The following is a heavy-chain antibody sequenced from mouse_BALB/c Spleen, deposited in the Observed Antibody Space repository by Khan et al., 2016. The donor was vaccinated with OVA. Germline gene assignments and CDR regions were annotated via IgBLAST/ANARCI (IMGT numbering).Heavy chain of an antibody. V-gene: IGHV1-5*01. D-gene: IGHD4-1*01. CDR3: TRRNWDGAWFAY. J-gene: IGHJ3*01. CDR1: GYTFTSYW. CDR2: IYPGNTDT. Sequence: VQLQQSGTVLARPGASVKMSCKASGYTFTSYWMHWVKQRPGPGLEWIGDIYPGNTDTNYNQKFTGKAKLTAVTSTSTAYMELSSLTNEDSAVYYCTRRNWDGAWFAYWGQGTLVTVAA.